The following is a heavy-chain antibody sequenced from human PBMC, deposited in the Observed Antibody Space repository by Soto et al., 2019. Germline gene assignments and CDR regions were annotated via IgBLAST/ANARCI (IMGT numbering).Heavy chain of an antibody. CDR2: IIPIFGTA. Sequence: ASVKVSCKASGGTFSSYAISWVRQAPGQGLEWMGGIIPIFGTANYAQKFQGRVTITADKSTSTAYMELSSLRSEDTAVYYCERSFLSGWKYNWFDPWGQGTLVTVSS. CDR3: ERSFLSGWKYNWFDP. J-gene: IGHJ5*02. V-gene: IGHV1-69*06. D-gene: IGHD6-19*01. CDR1: GGTFSSYA.